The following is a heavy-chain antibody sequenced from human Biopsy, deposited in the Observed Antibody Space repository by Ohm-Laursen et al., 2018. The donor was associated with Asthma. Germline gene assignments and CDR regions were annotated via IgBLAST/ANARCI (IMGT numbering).Heavy chain of an antibody. Sequence: ASVKVSCNASGYTFRSYGVSWVRQAPGQGLEWMGWISPFTGDTHFGQKFQGRVTMTTDTFTDTAYMELRSLRSDDTAVYYCARHPYNFGGFDYWGQGSLVRVSS. CDR1: GYTFRSYG. D-gene: IGHD5-24*01. J-gene: IGHJ4*01. CDR2: ISPFTGDT. V-gene: IGHV1-18*04. CDR3: ARHPYNFGGFDY.